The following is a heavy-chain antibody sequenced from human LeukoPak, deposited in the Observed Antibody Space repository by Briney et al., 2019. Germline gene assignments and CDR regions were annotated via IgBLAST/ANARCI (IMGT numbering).Heavy chain of an antibody. CDR1: GYTFTSYY. CDR3: ARDAYGTSSWFPDY. J-gene: IGHJ4*02. V-gene: IGHV1-2*06. Sequence: ASVKVSCKASGYTFTSYYMHWVRQAPGQGLEWMGRINSNSGDTNSAQKFQGRVTMTRDTSISTAYMELSRLRSDDTALYFCARDAYGTSSWFPDYWAREPCSPSPQ. D-gene: IGHD6-13*01. CDR2: INSNSGDT.